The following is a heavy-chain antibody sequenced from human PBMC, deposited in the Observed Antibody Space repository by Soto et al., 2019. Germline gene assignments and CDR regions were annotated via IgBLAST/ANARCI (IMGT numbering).Heavy chain of an antibody. Sequence: ASVKVSCKASGGTFSSYAISWVRQAPGQGLEWMGGIIPIFGTANYAQKFQGRVTITADKSTSTAYMELSSLRSEDTAVYYCARELVPATGYDAFDIWGQGTTVTVTS. CDR3: ARELVPATGYDAFDI. CDR1: GGTFSSYA. CDR2: IIPIFGTA. V-gene: IGHV1-69*06. J-gene: IGHJ3*02. D-gene: IGHD2-2*01.